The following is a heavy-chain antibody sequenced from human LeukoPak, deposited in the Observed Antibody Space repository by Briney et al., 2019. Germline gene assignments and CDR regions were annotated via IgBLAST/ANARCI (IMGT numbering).Heavy chain of an antibody. CDR2: IYYSGST. V-gene: IGHV4-59*01. J-gene: IGHJ6*02. CDR1: GGSISSYY. Sequence: SETLSLTCTVSGGSISSYYWSWIRQPPGKGLEWIGYIYYSGSTNYNPSLKSRVTISVDTSKNQFSLKLSSVTAADTVVYYCARDAYYYDSSGYYRYYYYGMDVWGQGTTVTVSS. CDR3: ARDAYYYDSSGYYRYYYYGMDV. D-gene: IGHD3-22*01.